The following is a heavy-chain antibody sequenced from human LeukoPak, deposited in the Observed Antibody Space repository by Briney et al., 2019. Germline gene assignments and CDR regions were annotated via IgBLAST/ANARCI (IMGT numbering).Heavy chain of an antibody. CDR1: GGSISGSSCY. Sequence: PSETLSLTCTVSGGSISGSSCYWGWIRQSPGRGLEWIGSIYYSDSGQMFYNPSLKSRVTMSADTSKDQFSLRVPSVTAADTAVYYCARRPPALGAFDIWGQGTMVSVSS. CDR3: ARRPPALGAFDI. V-gene: IGHV4-39*01. J-gene: IGHJ3*02. CDR2: IYYSDSGQM.